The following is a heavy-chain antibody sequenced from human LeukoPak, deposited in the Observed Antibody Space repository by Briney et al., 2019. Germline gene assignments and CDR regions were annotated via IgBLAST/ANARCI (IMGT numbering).Heavy chain of an antibody. J-gene: IGHJ4*02. V-gene: IGHV3-53*01. CDR3: ARDPGYSYGYGFDY. CDR2: IYNGDTT. CDR1: GFTVSSSY. D-gene: IGHD5-18*01. Sequence: GGSLRLSCAASGFTVSSSYMSWVRQAPGKGLEWVSLIYNGDTTYYADSVKGRFTISRDNSKNTLYLQMNSLRAEDTAVYYCARDPGYSYGYGFDYWGQGTLVTVSS.